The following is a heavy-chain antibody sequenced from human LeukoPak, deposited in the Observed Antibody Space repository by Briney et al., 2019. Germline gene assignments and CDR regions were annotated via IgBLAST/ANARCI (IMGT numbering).Heavy chain of an antibody. D-gene: IGHD2-21*02. CDR1: GFTFSSYA. Sequence: GGSLRLSCAASGFTFSSYAMNWVRQAPGKGLEWVAHINPDGRDKYYVDSVKGRFTISRDNAENSLYLQMNSLRVEDTAVYYCTSWGDTTAEYFQRWGQGTLVTVSS. V-gene: IGHV3-7*01. CDR2: INPDGRDK. J-gene: IGHJ1*01. CDR3: TSWGDTTAEYFQR.